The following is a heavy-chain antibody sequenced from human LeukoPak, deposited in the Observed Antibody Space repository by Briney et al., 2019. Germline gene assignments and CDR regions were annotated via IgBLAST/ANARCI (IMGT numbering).Heavy chain of an antibody. CDR2: VNHSGST. J-gene: IGHJ4*02. V-gene: IGHV4-34*01. CDR3: ARGRTYYYDNSGYAPYYFDY. D-gene: IGHD3-22*01. CDR1: GGSFSAYY. Sequence: SETLSLTCAVYGGSFSAYYWSWIRQPPGKGLEWIGEVNHSGSTNYNPPLKSRVTVSGDTSKNQFSLKLTSVTVADTAVYYCARGRTYYYDNSGYAPYYFDYWGQGTLVTVSS.